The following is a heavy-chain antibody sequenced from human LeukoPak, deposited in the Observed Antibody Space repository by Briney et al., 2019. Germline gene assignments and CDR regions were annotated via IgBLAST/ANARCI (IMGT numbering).Heavy chain of an antibody. Sequence: SETLSLTCTVTAYSISSGYYWSWIRQPPGKGLEWIGYIYYSGSTNYNPSLKSRVTISVDTSKNQFSLKLSSVTAADTAVYYCAREWLPHTVNWFDPWGQGTLVTVSS. CDR3: AREWLPHTVNWFDP. CDR2: IYYSGST. D-gene: IGHD3-22*01. CDR1: AYSISSGYY. J-gene: IGHJ5*02. V-gene: IGHV4-61*01.